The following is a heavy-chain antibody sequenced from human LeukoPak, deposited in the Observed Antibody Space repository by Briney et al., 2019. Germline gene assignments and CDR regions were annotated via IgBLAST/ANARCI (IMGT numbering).Heavy chain of an antibody. D-gene: IGHD3-22*01. CDR2: ISGSGGST. CDR1: GFTFSSYA. V-gene: IGHV3-23*01. J-gene: IGHJ4*02. CDR3: AKEPPGYYDSSGYYWDY. Sequence: GGSLRLSCAASGFTFSSYAMSWVRQAPGEGLEWVSAISGSGGSTYYADSVKGRFTISRDNSKNTLYLQMNSLRAEDTAVYYCAKEPPGYYDSSGYYWDYWGQGTLVTVSS.